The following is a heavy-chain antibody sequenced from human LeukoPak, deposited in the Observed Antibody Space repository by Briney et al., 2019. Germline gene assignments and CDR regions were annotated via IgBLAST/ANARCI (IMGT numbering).Heavy chain of an antibody. V-gene: IGHV4-39*07. CDR1: GDYIGRINYY. D-gene: IGHD3-3*01. CDR3: ASLPTIFGVVIIGDAFDI. CDR2: MSYSGHT. J-gene: IGHJ3*02. Sequence: SETLSLTCTISGDYIGRINYYWGWIRQPPGKGLEWIVSMSYSGHTYYNPSLKSRVTTSIDTSKNQLSLNLKSVTAADTAVYYCASLPTIFGVVIIGDAFDIWGQGTMVTVSS.